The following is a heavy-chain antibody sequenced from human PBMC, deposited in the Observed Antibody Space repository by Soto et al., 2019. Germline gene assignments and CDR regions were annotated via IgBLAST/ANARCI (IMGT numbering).Heavy chain of an antibody. CDR2: IYHSGST. D-gene: IGHD5-18*01. V-gene: IGHV4-4*02. CDR1: GGSISSSNW. J-gene: IGHJ4*02. CDR3: ARVGGYSYGFTLDY. Sequence: QVQLHESGPGLVKPSGTLSLTCAVSGGSISSSNWWSWVRQPPAKGLEWIGEIYHSGSTNYNPSLKSRVTISVDKSKNQFSLKLSSVTAADTAVYYCARVGGYSYGFTLDYWGQGTLVTVSS.